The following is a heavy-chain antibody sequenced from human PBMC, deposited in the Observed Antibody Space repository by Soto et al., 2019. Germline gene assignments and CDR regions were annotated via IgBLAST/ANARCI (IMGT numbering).Heavy chain of an antibody. CDR1: GDSISSSSQY. J-gene: IGHJ5*02. V-gene: IGHV4-39*01. CDR3: ARHWIAGSSIP. D-gene: IGHD2-21*01. CDR2: IHYSGTS. Sequence: SETLSLTCSVSGDSISSSSQYWGWIRQPPGKGLEWIGSIHYSGTSYYNPSLRSRVTIFVDTSKNQLSLKLNSVTAADTAVYYCARHWIAGSSIPWGQGTLVTVSS.